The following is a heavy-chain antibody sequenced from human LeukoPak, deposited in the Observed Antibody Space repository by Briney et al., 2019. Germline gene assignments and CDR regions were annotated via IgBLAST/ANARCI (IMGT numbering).Heavy chain of an antibody. Sequence: PSETLSLTCTVSGGSISTYYWSWIRQPPGKGLEWIGYINYTGSTEHNPSLKSRVTLSVDTSKNQFSLRLNSVTAADTAVYYCARSYGSGNYFDYWGQGTLVTVSS. V-gene: IGHV4-59*01. CDR2: INYTGST. CDR1: GGSISTYY. CDR3: ARSYGSGNYFDY. J-gene: IGHJ4*02. D-gene: IGHD3-10*01.